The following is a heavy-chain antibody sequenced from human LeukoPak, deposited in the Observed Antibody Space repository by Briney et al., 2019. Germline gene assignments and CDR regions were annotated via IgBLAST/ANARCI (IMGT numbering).Heavy chain of an antibody. Sequence: GGSLRLSCAASGFTFGSYAMSWVRQVPGKGLEWVSTICGSGTSTYYADSVKGRFTISRDNSKNTLYLQMNSLRAEDTAVYYCAKDPAVAGPANDFDYWGQGSLVTVPS. CDR3: AKDPAVAGPANDFDY. CDR2: ICGSGTST. CDR1: GFTFGSYA. J-gene: IGHJ4*02. D-gene: IGHD6-19*01. V-gene: IGHV3-23*01.